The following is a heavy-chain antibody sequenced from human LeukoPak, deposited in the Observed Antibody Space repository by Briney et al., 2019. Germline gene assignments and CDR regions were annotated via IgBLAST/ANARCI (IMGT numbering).Heavy chain of an antibody. CDR2: IYYSGST. J-gene: IGHJ3*02. CDR1: ARSFSGYY. V-gene: IGHV4-59*01. D-gene: IGHD6-6*01. Sequence: SETLSLTCVVYARSFSGYYWSWIRQPPGKGLEWIGYIYYSGSTNYNPSLKSRVTISVDTSKNQFSLKLSSVTAADTAVYYCARGSDAFDIWGQGTMVTVSS. CDR3: ARGSDAFDI.